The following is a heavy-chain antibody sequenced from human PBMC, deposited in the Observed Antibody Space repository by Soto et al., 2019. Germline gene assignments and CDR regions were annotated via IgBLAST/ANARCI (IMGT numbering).Heavy chain of an antibody. Sequence: QLQLQESGSGLVKPSQTLSLTCAVSGGSISSGGYSWGWIRQPPGKGLEWLGYTYHSGSTCYNTSLNTPVAISVARPKSQSSLKLSAVTAADTAVYYCARGQVVAAQHWGQGTLVTLSS. V-gene: IGHV4-30-2*01. CDR1: GGSISSGGYS. D-gene: IGHD2-15*01. CDR2: TYHSGST. J-gene: IGHJ4*02. CDR3: ARGQVVAAQH.